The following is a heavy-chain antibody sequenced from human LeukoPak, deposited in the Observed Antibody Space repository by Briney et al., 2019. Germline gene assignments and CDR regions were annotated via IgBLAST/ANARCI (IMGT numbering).Heavy chain of an antibody. CDR3: ARRGSSGKNY. D-gene: IGHD3-22*01. V-gene: IGHV3-21*01. J-gene: IGHJ4*02. CDR1: GFTFSSYS. CDR2: ISSSSSYI. Sequence: GGSLRLSCAASGFTFSSYSMNWVRQAPGKGLEWVSSISSSSSYIYYADSVKGRLTISRDNAKNSLYLQMNSLRAEDTAVYYCARRGSSGKNYWGQGTLVTVSS.